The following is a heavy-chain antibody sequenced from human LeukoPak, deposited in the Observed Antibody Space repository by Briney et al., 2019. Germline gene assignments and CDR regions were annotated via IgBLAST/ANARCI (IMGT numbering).Heavy chain of an antibody. D-gene: IGHD6-13*01. CDR2: ISYDGSNK. Sequence: GRSLRLSCAASGFTFSSYAMHWVRQAPGKGLEWVAVISYDGSNKYYADSVKGRFAISRDNSKNTLYLQMNSLRAEDTAVYYCARDLKFSSSWYVGFDYWGQGTLVTVSS. V-gene: IGHV3-30*09. J-gene: IGHJ4*02. CDR3: ARDLKFSSSWYVGFDY. CDR1: GFTFSSYA.